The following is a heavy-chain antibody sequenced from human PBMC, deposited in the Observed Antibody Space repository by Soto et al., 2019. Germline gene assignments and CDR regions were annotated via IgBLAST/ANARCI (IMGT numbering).Heavy chain of an antibody. CDR1: GGTFSTYP. CDR2: FIPLSGTT. V-gene: IGHV1-69*01. J-gene: IGHJ5*02. D-gene: IGHD6-13*01. Sequence: QVQLVQSGAEVRMPGSSVKVSCKASGGTFSTYPINWVRQAPGQGLEWMGGFIPLSGTTNYAQKFKGRVTITADESTSTAYMELSSLRAEDAAVYYCARGATHGSSWYFWFDPWGQGTLVTVSS. CDR3: ARGATHGSSWYFWFDP.